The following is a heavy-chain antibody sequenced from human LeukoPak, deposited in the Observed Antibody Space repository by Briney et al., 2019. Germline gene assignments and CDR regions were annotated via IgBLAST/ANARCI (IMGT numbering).Heavy chain of an antibody. D-gene: IGHD2-2*01. Sequence: TGGSLRLSCAASGFTVSTNYMSWVRQAPGKGLEWVSVIYSDSSAYYADSVKGRFTISRDNSKNTLYLQMNSLRAEDTAVYYCARETNVVVPAANLYYYYYMDVWGKGTTVTVSS. CDR3: ARETNVVVPAANLYYYYYMDV. CDR2: IYSDSSA. CDR1: GFTVSTNY. V-gene: IGHV3-66*02. J-gene: IGHJ6*03.